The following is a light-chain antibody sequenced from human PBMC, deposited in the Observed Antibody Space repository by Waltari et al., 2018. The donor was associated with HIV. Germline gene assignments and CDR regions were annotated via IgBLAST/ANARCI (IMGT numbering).Light chain of an antibody. CDR1: QSVGYF. CDR3: QQRINWPLT. Sequence: EIVLTQSPVTLSLSPGERADLSCRASQSVGYFLAWYQQKPGQAPQLLIYSVSKRAAGTPARFSGSGSETNFTLTISALEPEDFVVYFCQQRINWPLTFGGGTRVEI. CDR2: SVS. V-gene: IGKV3-11*01. J-gene: IGKJ4*01.